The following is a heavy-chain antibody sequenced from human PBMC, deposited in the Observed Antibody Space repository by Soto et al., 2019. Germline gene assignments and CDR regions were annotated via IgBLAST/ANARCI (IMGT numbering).Heavy chain of an antibody. Sequence: PGGSLRLSCAASGFTFNTYSMNWVSQAPGEGLEWVSSISSSSSYIYYTDSVKGRFTISRDNAKNSLYPQMSSLRAEDTAVYYCASLSRFALDYWGQGTLVTVSS. CDR2: ISSSSSYI. J-gene: IGHJ4*02. CDR1: GFTFNTYS. D-gene: IGHD3-10*01. CDR3: ASLSRFALDY. V-gene: IGHV3-21*01.